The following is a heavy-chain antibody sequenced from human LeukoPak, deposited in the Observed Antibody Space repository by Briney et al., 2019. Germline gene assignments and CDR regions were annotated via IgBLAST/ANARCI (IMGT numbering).Heavy chain of an antibody. CDR3: ARAPDIVVIPTAILY. J-gene: IGHJ4*02. Sequence: ASVKVSCKASGYTFTSYGISWVRQAPGQGLEWMGWISAYNGNTNYAQNLQGRVTMTTDTPTGTAYMELRRLRSDDTGVYYCARAPDIVVIPTAILYWSQGTLVTDSS. D-gene: IGHD2-2*01. CDR1: GYTFTSYG. V-gene: IGHV1-18*01. CDR2: ISAYNGNT.